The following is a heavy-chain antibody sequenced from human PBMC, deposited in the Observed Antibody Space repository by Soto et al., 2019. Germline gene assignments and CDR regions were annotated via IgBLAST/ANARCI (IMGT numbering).Heavy chain of an antibody. V-gene: IGHV1-69*01. D-gene: IGHD2-21*02. CDR2: IIPLFNVE. Sequence: QVQLVQSGPEVKKPGSSVTVSCEASGGTFSNFAVNWVRQAPGQGLEWVGGIIPLFNVEKYAQKFEGRVTIVADDSTTTAYMDWIIFISDDTVVYCWAASGSDVLGYDCMDAVGLDIWGLGTVVTVSS. CDR1: GGTFSNFA. J-gene: IGHJ3*02. CDR3: AASGSDVLGYDCMDAVGLDI.